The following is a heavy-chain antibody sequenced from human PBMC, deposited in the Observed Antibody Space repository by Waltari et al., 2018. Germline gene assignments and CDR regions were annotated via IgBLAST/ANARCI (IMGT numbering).Heavy chain of an antibody. CDR1: GFSLRNARMV. D-gene: IGHD3-10*01. J-gene: IGHJ3*02. CDR3: ARISITMVRGVIITGAFDI. V-gene: IGHV2-26*01. Sequence: QVTLKESGPVLVKPTETLTLTCTVPGFSLRNARMVVSWTRHPPGKALEWLAHLFSNDEKSYSTTLKSRLTISKDTSKSQVVLTMTNMDPVDTATYYCARISITMVRGVIITGAFDIWGQGTMVTVSS. CDR2: LFSNDEK.